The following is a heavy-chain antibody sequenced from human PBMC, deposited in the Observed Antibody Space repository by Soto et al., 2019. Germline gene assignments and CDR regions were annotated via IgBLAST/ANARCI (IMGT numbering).Heavy chain of an antibody. CDR3: AMDDDSWICYLGF. J-gene: IGHJ4*02. V-gene: IGHV4-59*01. D-gene: IGHD3-3*01. CDR2: IFYTGST. CDR1: GASIRSYY. Sequence: SETLSLTCPVFGASIRSYYWSWIRQPAGEGLELIGYIFYTGSTNYSPSLKSRVTISVDTSKKQFSLKLRSVTAADTAVYCGAMDDDSWICYLGFWGQVTLVALSS.